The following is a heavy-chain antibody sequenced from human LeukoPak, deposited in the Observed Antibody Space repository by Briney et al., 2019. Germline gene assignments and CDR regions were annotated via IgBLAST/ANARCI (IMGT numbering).Heavy chain of an antibody. D-gene: IGHD3-10*01. CDR3: ARRGAGHYYYYGMDV. CDR1: GGSISSYY. J-gene: IGHJ6*02. CDR2: IYYSGST. V-gene: IGHV4-59*01. Sequence: SSETLSLTCTVSGGSISSYYWSWIRQPPGKGLEWVRYIYYSGSTNYNPSLKSRVTISVDTSKNQFSLKLSSVTAADTAVYYCARRGAGHYYYYGMDVWGQGTTVTVSS.